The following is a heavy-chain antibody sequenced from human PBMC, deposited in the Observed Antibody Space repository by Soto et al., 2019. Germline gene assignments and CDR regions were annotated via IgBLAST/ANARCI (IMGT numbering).Heavy chain of an antibody. CDR2: MNPNIGNT. Sequence: QVQLVQSGAEVKKPGASVKVSCKASGYTFTSYDINWVRQATGQGLEWMGWMNPNIGNTGNAQKFRGRSTMTRNTSISTAYTELSSLRSEATAVYYCACAREYYYGMAVGGEGTTATVSS. J-gene: IGHJ6*04. CDR1: GYTFTSYD. CDR3: ACAREYYYGMAV. V-gene: IGHV1-8*01.